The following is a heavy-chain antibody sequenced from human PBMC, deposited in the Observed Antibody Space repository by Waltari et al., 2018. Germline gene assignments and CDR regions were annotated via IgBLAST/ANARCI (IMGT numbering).Heavy chain of an antibody. Sequence: EVQLLESGGGLVQPGGSLRLSCAASGFTVRSYAMGGVRQAPGKGLEWVPSISDSGGITYYVDSVRGRFTISRDNSKSTLYLQMNSLRAEDTAVYYCAKRPGYYFDYWGQGTLVTVSS. D-gene: IGHD2-2*01. CDR3: AKRPGYYFDY. J-gene: IGHJ4*02. V-gene: IGHV3-23*01. CDR1: GFTVRSYA. CDR2: ISDSGGIT.